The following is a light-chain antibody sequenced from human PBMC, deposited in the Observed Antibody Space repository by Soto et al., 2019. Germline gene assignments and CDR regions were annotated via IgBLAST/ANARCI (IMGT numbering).Light chain of an antibody. CDR1: SRDVGGHDY. CDR2: EVT. CDR3: NSYVTGNNVI. J-gene: IGLJ2*01. Sequence: QSVLTQPPSASGSPGQSVTISCTGTSRDVGGHDYVSWYQQHPGKAPKLMIYEVTKRPSGVPDRFSGSKSGNTASLTVSGLQAEDEADYYCNSYVTGNNVIFGGGTKLTVL. V-gene: IGLV2-8*01.